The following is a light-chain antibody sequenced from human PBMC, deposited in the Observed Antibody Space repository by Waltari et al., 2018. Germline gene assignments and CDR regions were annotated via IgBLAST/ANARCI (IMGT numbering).Light chain of an antibody. CDR3: QQYSSSPIT. J-gene: IGKJ5*01. V-gene: IGKV4-1*01. CDR1: QSLFFGASGKNY. CDR2: WAS. Sequence: DIVLTQSPDSLAVSLGERATIDCWSSQSLFFGASGKNYLAWYQQKPGQPPKVLIYWASTREAGVPERISGSGSGAHFTLTVDSLQAEDVAVYYCQQYSSSPITFGQGTRLGI.